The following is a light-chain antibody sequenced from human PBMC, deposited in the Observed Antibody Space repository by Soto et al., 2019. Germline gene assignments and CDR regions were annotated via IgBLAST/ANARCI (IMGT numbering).Light chain of an antibody. CDR2: DVT. J-gene: IGLJ1*01. V-gene: IGLV2-14*03. CDR1: SSDVGGYNF. Sequence: QSVLTQPASLSGSPGQSITIFCTGTSSDVGGYNFVSWYQQLPGNAPKLLIYDVTIRPSGVSDRFSGSKSGTTASLTISGLQAEDEADYYCCSYASSTIYVFGTGTKVTVL. CDR3: CSYASSTIYV.